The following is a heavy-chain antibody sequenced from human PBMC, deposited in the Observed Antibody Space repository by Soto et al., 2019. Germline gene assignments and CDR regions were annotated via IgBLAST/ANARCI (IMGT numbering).Heavy chain of an antibody. V-gene: IGHV4-31*03. CDR3: ARNLHTTANYYYYGMDV. J-gene: IGHJ6*02. CDR2: IYYSGST. Sequence: SETLSLTCTVSGGSISSGGYYWSWIRQHPGKGLEWIGYIYYSGSTYYKPSLKSRVTISVDTSKNQFSLKLSSVTAADTAVYYYARNLHTTANYYYYGMDVWGQGTTVTVSS. CDR1: GGSISSGGYY.